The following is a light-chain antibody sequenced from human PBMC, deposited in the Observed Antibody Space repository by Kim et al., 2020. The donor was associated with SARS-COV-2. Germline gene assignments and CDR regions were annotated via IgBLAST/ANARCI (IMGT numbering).Light chain of an antibody. CDR1: SLRSYY. CDR3: NSRDSNDNVV. Sequence: SSELNQDPAVSVALGQTVRITCQGDSLRSYYATWYQHKPGQAPILVIYGKNNRPSGIPDRFSGSGSGNTASLTITGTQAGDEADYYCNSRDSNDNVVFGGGTQLTVL. V-gene: IGLV3-19*01. J-gene: IGLJ2*01. CDR2: GKN.